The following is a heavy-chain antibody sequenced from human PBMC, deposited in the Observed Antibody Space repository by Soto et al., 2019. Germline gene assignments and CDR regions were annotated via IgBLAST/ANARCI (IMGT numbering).Heavy chain of an antibody. J-gene: IGHJ5*02. D-gene: IGHD6-13*01. CDR1: GYSFTTYW. V-gene: IGHV5-51*01. CDR3: VRQGFSNSWYPFDP. Sequence: PGESLKISCKGSGYSFTTYWIGWARQMPGEGLEWMGIIYPGDSDTRYSPSFQGQVTISADKSISTAYLQWSSLKASDTAMYYCVRQGFSNSWYPFDPWGQGTQVTISS. CDR2: IYPGDSDT.